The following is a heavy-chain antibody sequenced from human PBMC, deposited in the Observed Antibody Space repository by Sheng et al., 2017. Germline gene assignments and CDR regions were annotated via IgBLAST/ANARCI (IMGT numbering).Heavy chain of an antibody. CDR2: IIPIFGTA. Sequence: QVQLVQSGAEVKKPGSSVKVSCKASGGTFSSYAISWVRQAPGQGLEWMGGIIPIFGTANYAQKFQGRVTITVDESTSTAYMELSSLRSEDTAVYYCARGYRRCSSTSCYIYYYGMDVWGQGTTVTVSS. J-gene: IGHJ6*02. CDR3: ARGYRRCSSTSCYIYYYGMDV. V-gene: IGHV1-69*01. D-gene: IGHD2-2*02. CDR1: GGTFSSYA.